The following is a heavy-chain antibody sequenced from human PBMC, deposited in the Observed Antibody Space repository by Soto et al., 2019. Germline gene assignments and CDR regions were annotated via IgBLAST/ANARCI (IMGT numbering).Heavy chain of an antibody. J-gene: IGHJ6*02. V-gene: IGHV1-18*04. D-gene: IGHD3-3*01. Sequence: GASVKVSCKASGYTFTSYGISWVRQAPGQGLEWMGWISAYNGNTNYAQKLQGRVTMTTDTSTSTAYMELRSLRSDDTAVYYCARWGVPRDFWSGYYREHYYYYGMDVWGQGTTVTV. CDR1: GYTFTSYG. CDR3: ARWGVPRDFWSGYYREHYYYYGMDV. CDR2: ISAYNGNT.